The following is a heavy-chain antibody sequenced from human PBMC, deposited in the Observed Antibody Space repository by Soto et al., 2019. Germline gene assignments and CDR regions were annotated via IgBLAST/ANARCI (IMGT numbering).Heavy chain of an antibody. Sequence: ASVKVSCKASGYTFTGYYMHWVRQAPGQGLEWMGWINPNSGNTGYAQKFQGRVTMTRNTSISTAYMELSSLRSEDTAVYYCARIDYDSSGYYYVSYYYGMDVWGQGTTVTVSS. CDR3: ARIDYDSSGYYYVSYYYGMDV. CDR2: INPNSGNT. V-gene: IGHV1-8*02. D-gene: IGHD3-22*01. CDR1: GYTFTGYY. J-gene: IGHJ6*02.